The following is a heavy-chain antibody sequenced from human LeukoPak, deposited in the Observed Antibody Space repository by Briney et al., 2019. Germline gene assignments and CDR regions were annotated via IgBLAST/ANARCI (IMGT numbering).Heavy chain of an antibody. CDR3: ARGGALGYSYGYDAFDI. V-gene: IGHV4-59*12. Sequence: PSETLSLTCTVSGGSINSYYWSWIRQPPGEGLEWIGYIYYSGSTNYNPSLKSRVTISVDTSKNQFSLKLSSVTAADTAVYYCARGGALGYSYGYDAFDIWGQGTMVAVSS. CDR2: IYYSGST. J-gene: IGHJ3*02. CDR1: GGSINSYY. D-gene: IGHD5-18*01.